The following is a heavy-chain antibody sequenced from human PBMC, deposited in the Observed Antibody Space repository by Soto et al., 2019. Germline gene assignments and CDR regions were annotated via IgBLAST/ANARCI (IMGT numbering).Heavy chain of an antibody. CDR2: IKQDGSEK. J-gene: IGHJ5*02. CDR3: ARVLYVLLWFGESRNWFDP. D-gene: IGHD3-10*01. Sequence: GGSLRLSCAASGFTFSSYWMSWVRQAPGKGLEWVANIKQDGSEKYYVDSVKGRFTISRDNAKNSLYLQMNSLRAEDTAVYYCARVLYVLLWFGESRNWFDPWGQGTLVTVS. CDR1: GFTFSSYW. V-gene: IGHV3-7*01.